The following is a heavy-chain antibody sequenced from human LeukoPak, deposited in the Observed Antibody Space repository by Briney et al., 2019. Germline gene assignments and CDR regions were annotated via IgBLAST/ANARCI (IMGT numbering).Heavy chain of an antibody. Sequence: GSLRLSCAASGFNFITAAMTWVRQAPGKGLEWVSLIGSVGESTYYADSVKGRFTISRDNVNHTLFLQMNSLRVEDTAVYYCARDPHFAYDSSGSADYWGQGTLVTVSS. D-gene: IGHD3-22*01. CDR3: ARDPHFAYDSSGSADY. CDR2: IGSVGEST. V-gene: IGHV3-23*01. J-gene: IGHJ4*02. CDR1: GFNFITAA.